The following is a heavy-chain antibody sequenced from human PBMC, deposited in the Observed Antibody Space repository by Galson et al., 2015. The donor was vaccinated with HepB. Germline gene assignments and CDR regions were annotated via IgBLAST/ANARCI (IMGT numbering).Heavy chain of an antibody. CDR2: TWHDGSNK. Sequence: SLRLSCAASGFSFSNYGMHWVRQAPDKGLQWVAVTWHDGSNKYYMDSVKGRFTISRDNSKNTLYLQMNSLRAEDTAAYYCARDWRGDSGYDNDAFDIWGQGTMVTVSS. CDR3: ARDWRGDSGYDNDAFDI. V-gene: IGHV3-33*01. CDR1: GFSFSNYG. J-gene: IGHJ3*02. D-gene: IGHD5-12*01.